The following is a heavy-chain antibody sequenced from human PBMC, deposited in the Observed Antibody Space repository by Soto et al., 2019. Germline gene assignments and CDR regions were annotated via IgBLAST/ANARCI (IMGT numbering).Heavy chain of an antibody. D-gene: IGHD2-15*01. CDR3: ASRVKYCSGGSCYSGAFDI. V-gene: IGHV5-10-1*01. Sequence: GESLKISCQGSGYSFTSYWISWVRQMPGKGLEWMGRIDPSDSYTNYSPSFQGHVTISADKSISTAYLQWSSLKASDTAMYYCASRVKYCSGGSCYSGAFDIWGQGTMVTVSS. J-gene: IGHJ3*02. CDR2: IDPSDSYT. CDR1: GYSFTSYW.